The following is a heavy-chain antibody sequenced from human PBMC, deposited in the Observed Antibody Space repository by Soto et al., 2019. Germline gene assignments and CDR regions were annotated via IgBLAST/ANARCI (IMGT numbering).Heavy chain of an antibody. CDR3: VKDGEAYNGVWDYFDH. Sequence: EVQLLESGGGLVQPGGSLRLSCAASGFTFRSYAMTWVRQAPGRGLDGSSVIRGGGVETYNADSVKGRFTISRDNSKNTLYLQMNSLRAEDTAIYYCVKDGEAYNGVWDYFDHWGQGTLITVSS. CDR2: IRGGGVET. J-gene: IGHJ4*02. CDR1: GFTFRSYA. D-gene: IGHD3-16*01. V-gene: IGHV3-23*01.